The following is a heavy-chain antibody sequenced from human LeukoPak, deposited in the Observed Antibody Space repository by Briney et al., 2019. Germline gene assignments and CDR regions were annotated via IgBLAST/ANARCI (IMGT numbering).Heavy chain of an antibody. CDR1: GFTFSKYG. CDR3: AKALGYYDC. J-gene: IGHJ4*02. D-gene: IGHD3-22*01. Sequence: GGALRLSCAASGFTFSKYGMNWGRQAPGKGLEWDSGICVVGTTYYAGCGKGRFTISRDTSKNTLYLQMNSLRAEDTAVYYCAKALGYYDCWGEGTLVTVSS. CDR2: ICVVGTT. V-gene: IGHV3-23*01.